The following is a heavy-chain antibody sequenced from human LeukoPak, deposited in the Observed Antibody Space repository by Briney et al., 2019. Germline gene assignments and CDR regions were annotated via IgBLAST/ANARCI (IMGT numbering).Heavy chain of an antibody. CDR2: ISGSTENT. CDR1: GFTFSNYA. Sequence: SGGSLRLSCAASGFTFSNYAMSWVRQAPGKGLEWVSTISGSTENTYYADSVKGRFTISRDNSKNTLYLQMNSLRAEDTAVYYCAKGVLGSGWSAGINFFDYWGQGTLVTVSS. CDR3: AKGVLGSGWSAGINFFDY. V-gene: IGHV3-23*01. D-gene: IGHD6-19*01. J-gene: IGHJ4*02.